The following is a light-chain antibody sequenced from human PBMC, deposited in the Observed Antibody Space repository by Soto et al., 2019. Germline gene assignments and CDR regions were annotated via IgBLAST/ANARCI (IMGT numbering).Light chain of an antibody. V-gene: IGKV1-5*03. CDR2: KAS. Sequence: DIQMTQSTSTLSVSVGDTVTVTCRASQSVSGWLAWYQQKPGEAPKLLIYKASTLKSGVPSRFSGSGSGTEFTLTISSLQPDDFATYYCQHYNSYSEACGQGTKVDI. CDR3: QHYNSYSEA. J-gene: IGKJ1*01. CDR1: QSVSGW.